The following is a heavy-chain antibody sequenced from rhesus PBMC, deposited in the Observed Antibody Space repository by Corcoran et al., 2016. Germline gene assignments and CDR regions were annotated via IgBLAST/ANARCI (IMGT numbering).Heavy chain of an antibody. D-gene: IGHD2-27*01. V-gene: IGHV4-80*01. CDR3: AREGRIYSLFDY. J-gene: IGHJ4*01. CDR1: GGSFSSYW. CDR2: INGNSGST. Sequence: QVQLQESGPGLVKPSETLSLTCAVSGGSFSSYWWSWIRQPPGKGLEWIGEINGNSGSTNYNPLLKSQVTMSKDAYKNQFSLKLSSVTAADTAVYYCAREGRIYSLFDYWGQGVLVTVSS.